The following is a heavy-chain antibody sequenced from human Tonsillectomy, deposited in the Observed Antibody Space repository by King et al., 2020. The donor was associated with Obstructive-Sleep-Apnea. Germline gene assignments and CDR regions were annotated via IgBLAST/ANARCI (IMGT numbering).Heavy chain of an antibody. D-gene: IGHD3-16*01. J-gene: IGHJ6*02. CDR2: IQNDGSKQ. Sequence: VQLVESGGRVVQPGGSLRLSCAASGFTFSSYGIHWVRQAPGKGLEWVTFIQNDGSKQYYTDSVKGRFTISRDNSKNTLFLQMNSLTPEDTAVYYCARSGNKGGAVVYGMDVWGLGTTVTVSS. V-gene: IGHV3-30*02. CDR3: ARSGNKGGAVVYGMDV. CDR1: GFTFSSYG.